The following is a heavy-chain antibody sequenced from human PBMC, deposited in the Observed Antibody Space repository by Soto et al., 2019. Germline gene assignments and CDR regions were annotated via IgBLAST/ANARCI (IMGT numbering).Heavy chain of an antibody. CDR3: AKGSCSGGSCPTY. V-gene: IGHV3-9*01. Sequence: EVQLVESGGGLVQPGRSLRLSCAASGFTFDDYAMHWVRQAPGKGLEWVSGINWNSGNIGYADSVKGRFTISRDNAKNSLYLQMNSLRVEDTALYYCAKGSCSGGSCPTYWGQGTLVTVSS. CDR2: INWNSGNI. D-gene: IGHD2-15*01. J-gene: IGHJ4*02. CDR1: GFTFDDYA.